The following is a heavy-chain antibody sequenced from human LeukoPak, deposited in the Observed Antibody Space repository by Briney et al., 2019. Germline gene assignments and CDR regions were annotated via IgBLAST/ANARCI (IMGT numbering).Heavy chain of an antibody. CDR3: ARALSYYYGSGSEFDAFDI. D-gene: IGHD3-10*01. CDR2: IDYSGST. CDR1: GVSINSYY. V-gene: IGHV4-59*08. J-gene: IGHJ3*02. Sequence: SETLSLTCAVSGVSINSYYWSWIRQPPGKGLEWIGNIDYSGSTYYNPSLKSRVTISVDTSKNQFSLKLSSVTAADTAVYYCARALSYYYGSGSEFDAFDIWGQGTMVTVSS.